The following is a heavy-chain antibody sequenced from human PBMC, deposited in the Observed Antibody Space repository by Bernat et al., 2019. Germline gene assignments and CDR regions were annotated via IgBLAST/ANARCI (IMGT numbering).Heavy chain of an antibody. J-gene: IGHJ4*02. CDR2: IIPIFGTA. D-gene: IGHD2-15*01. CDR1: GGTFSSYA. CDR3: ARDNRPFARSGGSCYVW. V-gene: IGHV1-69*01. Sequence: QVQLVQSGAEVKKPGSSVKVSCKASGGTFSSYAISWVRQAPGQGLEWMGGIIPIFGTANYAQKFQGRVTITADESTSTAYMELSSLRSEDTAVHYCARDNRPFARSGGSCYVWWGQGTLVTVSS.